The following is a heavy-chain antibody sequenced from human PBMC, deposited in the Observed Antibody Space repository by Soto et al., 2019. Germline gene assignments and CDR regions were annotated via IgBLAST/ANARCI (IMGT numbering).Heavy chain of an antibody. J-gene: IGHJ6*02. CDR1: GFSFEDYG. Sequence: GGSLRLSCAASGFSFEDYGMHWVRQAPGKGLEWVSSISWNSRNTAYADSVKGRFTVSRDNAKNSLYLQMNSLRPEDTALYYCAKDIARYQLVLITEGMDVWGQGTTVTVSS. CDR2: ISWNSRNT. D-gene: IGHD3-10*01. CDR3: AKDIARYQLVLITEGMDV. V-gene: IGHV3-9*01.